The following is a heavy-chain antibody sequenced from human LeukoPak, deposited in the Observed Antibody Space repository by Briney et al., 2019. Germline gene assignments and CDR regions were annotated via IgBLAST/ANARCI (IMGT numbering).Heavy chain of an antibody. CDR1: GYTFTSYY. J-gene: IGHJ2*01. CDR3: ARDFKLEPQTRDNWYFDL. V-gene: IGHV1-46*03. D-gene: IGHD1-1*01. CDR2: INPSGGST. Sequence: ASVKVSCKASGYTFTSYYMHWVRQAPGQGLEWMGIINPSGGSTSYAQKFQGRVTMTRDTSTSTVYMEPSSLRSEDTAVYYCARDFKLEPQTRDNWYFDLWGRGTLVTVSS.